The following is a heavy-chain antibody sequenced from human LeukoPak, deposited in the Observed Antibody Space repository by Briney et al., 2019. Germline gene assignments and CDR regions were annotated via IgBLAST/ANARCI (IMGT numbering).Heavy chain of an antibody. J-gene: IGHJ4*02. CDR2: TSYDGTRQ. CDR3: AKDWSEGSGSYIDY. V-gene: IGHV3-30*04. CDR1: GFSFGNHA. Sequence: GGSLRLSCAASGFSFGNHAMHWVRQAPGKGLEWLAVTSYDGTRQYYADFVRGRFTISRENSKNTLYLHMNSLRVDDTAVYYCAKDWSEGSGSYIDYWGQGALDTVSS. D-gene: IGHD3-10*01.